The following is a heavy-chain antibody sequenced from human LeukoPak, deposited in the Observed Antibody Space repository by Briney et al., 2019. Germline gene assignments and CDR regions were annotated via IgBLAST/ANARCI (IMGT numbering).Heavy chain of an antibody. Sequence: SETLSLTCAVYGGSFSGYYWSWIRQPPGKGLEWIGEINHSGSTNYNPSLKSRVTISVDTPKNQFSLKLSSVTAADTAVYYCARSYGSGSYYNLFDYWGQGTLVTVSS. V-gene: IGHV4-34*01. CDR1: GGSFSGYY. CDR2: INHSGST. CDR3: ARSYGSGSYYNLFDY. D-gene: IGHD3-10*01. J-gene: IGHJ4*02.